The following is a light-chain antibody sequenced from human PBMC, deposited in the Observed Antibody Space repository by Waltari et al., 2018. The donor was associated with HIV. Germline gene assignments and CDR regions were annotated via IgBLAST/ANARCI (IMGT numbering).Light chain of an antibody. Sequence: QSALTQSRSVSGSPGQAITISCTGTTNDVGAYNYISWYQQHPGRAPKLLSVDLIKRPSGDPGRFSASQSGHTASLTISGRQADDEPDYYCCSCAGKYSFVFAPGTNVTVL. V-gene: IGLV2-11*01. CDR3: CSCAGKYSFV. J-gene: IGLJ1*01. CDR2: DLI. CDR1: TNDVGAYNY.